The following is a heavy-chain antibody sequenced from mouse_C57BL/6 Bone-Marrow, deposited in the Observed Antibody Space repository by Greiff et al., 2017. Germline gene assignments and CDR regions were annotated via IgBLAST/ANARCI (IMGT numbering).Heavy chain of an antibody. CDR2: IWGVGST. CDR1: GFSLTSYG. J-gene: IGHJ4*01. Sequence: QVQLQQSGPGLVAPSQSLSITCTVSGFSLTSYGVDWVRQSPGKGLEWLGVIWGVGSTNYNSAFKSRLSISKDNSKSQVFLKMNSLQTDDTAMYDCARNWDSYAMDYWGQGTSVTVSS. CDR3: ARNWDSYAMDY. V-gene: IGHV2-6*01. D-gene: IGHD4-1*01.